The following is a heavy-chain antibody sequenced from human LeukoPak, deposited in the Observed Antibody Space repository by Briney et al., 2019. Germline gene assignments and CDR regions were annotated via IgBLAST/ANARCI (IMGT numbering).Heavy chain of an antibody. V-gene: IGHV4-59*01. CDR1: GGSMRGFY. Sequence: SETQSLTCTVSGGSMRGFYWSWIRQPPGKGLEWIGYFYYSRDTNYNPALKSRVTISVDTSKNQFSLEVNSLTAADTAVYYCARWNYDILTGYRYFDYWGQGTLVTVSS. J-gene: IGHJ4*02. D-gene: IGHD3-9*01. CDR2: FYYSRDT. CDR3: ARWNYDILTGYRYFDY.